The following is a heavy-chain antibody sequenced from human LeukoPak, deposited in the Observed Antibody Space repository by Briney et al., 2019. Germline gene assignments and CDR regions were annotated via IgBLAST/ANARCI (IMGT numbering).Heavy chain of an antibody. D-gene: IGHD3-10*01. CDR1: GGSISSGGYY. CDR3: ARGHYYGSGSYYNAFDY. J-gene: IGHJ4*02. CDR2: IYYSGGT. Sequence: SETLSLTCTVSGGSISSGGYYWSWIRQHPGKGLEWIGYIYYSGGTYYNPSLKSRVTISVDTSKNQFSLKLSSVTAADTAVYYCARGHYYGSGSYYNAFDYWGQGTLVTVSS. V-gene: IGHV4-31*03.